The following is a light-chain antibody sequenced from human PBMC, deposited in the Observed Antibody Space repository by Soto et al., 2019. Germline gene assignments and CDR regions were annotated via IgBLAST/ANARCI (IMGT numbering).Light chain of an antibody. V-gene: IGKV1-5*03. CDR2: KAS. CDR3: QQYNSYSWWT. J-gene: IGKJ1*01. Sequence: DIQMTQSPSTLSASVGDRVTITCRARQSISSSLAWSQQKPGKAPKLLIYKASSLESGVPSRFSGSGSGTEFTLTISSLQPDDFATYYCQQYNSYSWWTFGQGTKVEIK. CDR1: QSISSS.